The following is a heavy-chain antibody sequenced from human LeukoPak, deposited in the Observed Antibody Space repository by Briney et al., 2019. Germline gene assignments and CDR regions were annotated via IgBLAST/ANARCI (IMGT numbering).Heavy chain of an antibody. CDR3: ARDGLRGAAAGSRSWFDP. D-gene: IGHD6-13*01. V-gene: IGHV4-61*02. J-gene: IGHJ5*02. CDR2: IYTSGST. CDR1: GGSISSGGYY. Sequence: PSQTLSLTCTVSGGSISSGGYYWSWIRQPAGKGLEWIGRIYTSGSTNYNPSLKSRVTISVDTSKNQFSLKLSSVTAADTAVYYCARDGLRGAAAGSRSWFDPWGQGTLVTVSS.